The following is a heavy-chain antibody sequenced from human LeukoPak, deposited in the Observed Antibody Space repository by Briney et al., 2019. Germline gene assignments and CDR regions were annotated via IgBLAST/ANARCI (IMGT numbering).Heavy chain of an antibody. Sequence: SETLSLTCTVSGGSISSYYWSWIRQPPGKGLEWIGYIYYSGSTNYNPYLKSRVTISVDTSKNQFSLKLSSVTAADTAVYYCASGGSSLTDISAFDIWGQGTMVTVSS. J-gene: IGHJ3*02. V-gene: IGHV4-59*01. CDR2: IYYSGST. D-gene: IGHD4-23*01. CDR3: ASGGSSLTDISAFDI. CDR1: GGSISSYY.